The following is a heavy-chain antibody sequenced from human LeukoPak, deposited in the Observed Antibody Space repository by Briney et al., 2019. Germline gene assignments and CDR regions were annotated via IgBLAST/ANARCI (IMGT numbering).Heavy chain of an antibody. J-gene: IGHJ4*02. CDR2: ISSSSSTI. Sequence: PGGSLRLSCAASGFTFSSYSMTWVRQAPGKGLEWVSYISSSSSTIYYADSVKGRFTISRDNAKNSLYLQMNSLRAEDTAVYYCARGAYYDILTGYENFDYWGQGTLVTVSS. V-gene: IGHV3-48*01. CDR3: ARGAYYDILTGYENFDY. D-gene: IGHD3-9*01. CDR1: GFTFSSYS.